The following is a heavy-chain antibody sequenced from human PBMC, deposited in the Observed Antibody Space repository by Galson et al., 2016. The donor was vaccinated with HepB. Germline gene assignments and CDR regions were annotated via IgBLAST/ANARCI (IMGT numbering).Heavy chain of an antibody. J-gene: IGHJ6*02. D-gene: IGHD1-26*01. CDR1: GYSFISYG. CDR2: ISTYNGNT. CDR3: ARDGTLSGSYYHFYGMDV. V-gene: IGHV1-18*01. Sequence: SVKVSCKASGYSFISYGISWVRQARGQGLEWMGWISTYNGNTNSEQKFKGRVTLTADISTSTAQMELRSLRSDDTAVYYCARDGTLSGSYYHFYGMDVWGQGTTVTVSS.